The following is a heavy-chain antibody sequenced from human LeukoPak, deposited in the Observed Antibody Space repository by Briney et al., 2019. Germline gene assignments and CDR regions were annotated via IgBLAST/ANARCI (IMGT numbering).Heavy chain of an antibody. CDR3: ARDYLVVVPAAIVY. Sequence: ASVKVSCKASGYTFTSYGISWVRQAPGQGLEWMGWISAYNGNTNYAQKLQGKVTMPPDTYTSTAYMELKSLRSDDTAVYYCARDYLVVVPAAIVYWGQGTLVTVSS. CDR1: GYTFTSYG. V-gene: IGHV1-18*01. J-gene: IGHJ4*02. CDR2: ISAYNGNT. D-gene: IGHD2-2*01.